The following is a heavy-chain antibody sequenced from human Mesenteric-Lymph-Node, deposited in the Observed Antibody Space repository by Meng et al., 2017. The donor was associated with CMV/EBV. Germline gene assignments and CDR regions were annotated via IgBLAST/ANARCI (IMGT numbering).Heavy chain of an antibody. J-gene: IGHJ5*02. V-gene: IGHV3-74*01. CDR1: GFTFSSYW. Sequence: GESLKISCAASGFTFSSYWMHWVRQAPGKGLVWVSRINSDGSSTSYGDSVKGRFTISRDNAKNTLYLKMNSLRAEDTAVYYCAMIPILLVPAASPTWWFDPWGQGTLVTVSS. D-gene: IGHD2-2*01. CDR3: AMIPILLVPAASPTWWFDP. CDR2: INSDGSST.